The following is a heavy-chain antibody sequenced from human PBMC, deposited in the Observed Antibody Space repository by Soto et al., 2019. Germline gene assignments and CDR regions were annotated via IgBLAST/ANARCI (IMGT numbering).Heavy chain of an antibody. Sequence: PSETLSLTCTVSDDSVSSGSYQWSWIRQSPGKGLEWIGYIHDSGSTNYNPSLMSRVTIALDTAKNQFSLNVRSVTAADTAVYYCARDSNWRGFVSWGQGTLVTVSS. CDR3: ARDSNWRGFVS. CDR2: IHDSGST. CDR1: DDSVSSGSYQ. V-gene: IGHV4-61*01. D-gene: IGHD1-1*01. J-gene: IGHJ4*02.